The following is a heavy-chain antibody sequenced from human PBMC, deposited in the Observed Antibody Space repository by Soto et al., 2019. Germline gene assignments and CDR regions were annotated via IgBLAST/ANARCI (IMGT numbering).Heavy chain of an antibody. J-gene: IGHJ6*02. D-gene: IGHD3-10*01. CDR1: GYTFTNYD. CDR2: INAGNGNT. V-gene: IGHV1-3*01. CDR3: AGDGREMVRGVLHSPHLGRAYVVYYYYGMHV. Sequence: ASRQVACERTGYTFTNYDMHWVRQAPGQRLEWMGWINAGNGNTKYSQKFQGRVKMTRDTSASTAYMELSSLRSEDTAVYYCAGDGREMVRGVLHSPHLGRAYVVYYYYGMHVWG.